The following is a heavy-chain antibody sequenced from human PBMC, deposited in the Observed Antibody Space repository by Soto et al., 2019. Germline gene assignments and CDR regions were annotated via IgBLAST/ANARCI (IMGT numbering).Heavy chain of an antibody. CDR3: ARVSLVLRYFDLPSANWFDP. Sequence: ASVKVSCKASGYTFTGYYMHWVRQAPGQGLEWMGWINPNSGGTNYAQKFQGRVTMTRDTSISTAYMELSRLRFDDTAVYYCARVSLVLRYFDLPSANWFDPWGQGTLVTVSS. CDR1: GYTFTGYY. V-gene: IGHV1-2*02. D-gene: IGHD3-9*01. CDR2: INPNSGGT. J-gene: IGHJ5*02.